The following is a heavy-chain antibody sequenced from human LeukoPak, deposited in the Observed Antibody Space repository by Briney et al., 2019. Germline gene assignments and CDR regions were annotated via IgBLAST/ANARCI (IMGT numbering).Heavy chain of an antibody. V-gene: IGHV3-23*01. D-gene: IGHD3-3*01. CDR3: ARDFWDDFEYFDL. CDR2: ISGDGDST. CDR1: GFTFSRSA. J-gene: IGHJ2*01. Sequence: GGSLRLSCATSGFTFSRSAMSWVRQAPGKGLEWLAAISGDGDSTYYADSVKGRFTISRDNSENTVYLQMNSLRADETAVDYCARDFWDDFEYFDLWGRGTLVTVSS.